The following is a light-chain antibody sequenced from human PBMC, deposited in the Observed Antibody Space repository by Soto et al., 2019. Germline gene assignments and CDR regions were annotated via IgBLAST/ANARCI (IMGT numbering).Light chain of an antibody. CDR3: QQSYSTPLT. J-gene: IGKJ3*01. CDR2: AAS. CDR1: QSIRSN. Sequence: DIQMTQSPSSLSASVRDRVTITCRASQSIRSNLNWYQQKPGKAPNLLIYAASSLQSGVPSRFSGSGSGTDFTLTISSLHPEDFATYYCQQSYSTPLTVGPGTKVEIK. V-gene: IGKV1-39*01.